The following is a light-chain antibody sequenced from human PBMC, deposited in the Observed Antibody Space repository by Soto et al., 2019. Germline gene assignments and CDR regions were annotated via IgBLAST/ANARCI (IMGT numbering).Light chain of an antibody. V-gene: IGLV2-14*01. Sequence: QSVLTQPASVSGSPGQSITISCTGTSSDVGAYNYVSWYQQHPGKAPRLMIYEVSNRPSGVSNRFSGSKSGNTASLTISGLQAGDEADYYCTSYTSSSIVVFGGGAKLTVL. CDR2: EVS. CDR1: SSDVGAYNY. CDR3: TSYTSSSIVV. J-gene: IGLJ2*01.